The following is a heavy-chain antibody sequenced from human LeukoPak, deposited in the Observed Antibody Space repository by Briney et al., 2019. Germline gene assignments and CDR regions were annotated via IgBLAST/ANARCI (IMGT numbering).Heavy chain of an antibody. D-gene: IGHD2-2*02. Sequence: GGSLRLSCAASGFIFDDYAMHWVRLAPGKGLEWVSGITWNGASAAYADSVKGRFTISRDNAKNSLHLQMNSLRPEDTALYYCAKDRYTTTWNWFDPWGQGTLVTVSS. CDR2: ITWNGASA. CDR3: AKDRYTTTWNWFDP. CDR1: GFIFDDYA. V-gene: IGHV3-9*01. J-gene: IGHJ5*02.